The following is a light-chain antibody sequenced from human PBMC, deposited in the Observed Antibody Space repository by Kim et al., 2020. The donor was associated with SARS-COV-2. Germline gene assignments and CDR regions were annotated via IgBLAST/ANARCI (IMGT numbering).Light chain of an antibody. CDR2: GPS. Sequence: SPRERATLSCRSRQSVRSHLAWYQQNPYQAPRLLIYGPSTSATGIPARFSGSGSGTESTLTISSLHSEDFPFYYCQHYNNWPPLTFGQGTKVYIK. CDR3: QHYNNWPPLT. V-gene: IGKV3-15*01. CDR1: QSVRSH. J-gene: IGKJ1*01.